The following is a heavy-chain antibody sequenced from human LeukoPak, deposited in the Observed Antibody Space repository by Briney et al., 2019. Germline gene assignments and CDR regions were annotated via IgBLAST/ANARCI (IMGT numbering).Heavy chain of an antibody. V-gene: IGHV4-34*01. Sequence: SETLSLTCAVYGGSFSGYYWSWIRQPPGKGLEWIGEINHSGSTNYNPSLKSRVTISVDTSKNQFSLKLSSVTAADTAVYYCARGGELPTTRWFDPWGQGTLVTVSS. CDR3: ARGGELPTTRWFDP. D-gene: IGHD1-26*01. J-gene: IGHJ5*02. CDR2: INHSGST. CDR1: GGSFSGYY.